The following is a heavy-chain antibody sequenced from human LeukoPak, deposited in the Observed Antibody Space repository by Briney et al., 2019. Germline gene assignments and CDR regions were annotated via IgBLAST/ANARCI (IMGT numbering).Heavy chain of an antibody. CDR3: ARDSSYYYDSSGYYIPDAFDN. D-gene: IGHD3-22*01. J-gene: IGHJ3*02. CDR2: ISSSSSTI. Sequence: GGSLRLSCAASGFTFSSYSMNWVRQAPGKGLEWVSYISSSSSTIYYADSVKGRFTISRDNAKNSLYLQMNSLRAEDTAVYYCARDSSYYYDSSGYYIPDAFDNWGQGTMVTVSS. V-gene: IGHV3-48*01. CDR1: GFTFSSYS.